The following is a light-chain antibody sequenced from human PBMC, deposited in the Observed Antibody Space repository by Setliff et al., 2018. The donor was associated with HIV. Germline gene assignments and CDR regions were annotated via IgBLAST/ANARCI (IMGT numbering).Light chain of an antibody. CDR3: CSNTGSNTYV. Sequence: QSVLTQPASVSGSPGQSITISCTGTSGDVGRYNPVSWYQQQPGKPPKLMIYQASKRPSGVSNRFSGSKSGNTASLTISGLQAEDEADYYCCSNTGSNTYVFGTGTKVTVL. J-gene: IGLJ1*01. V-gene: IGLV2-23*01. CDR1: SGDVGRYNP. CDR2: QAS.